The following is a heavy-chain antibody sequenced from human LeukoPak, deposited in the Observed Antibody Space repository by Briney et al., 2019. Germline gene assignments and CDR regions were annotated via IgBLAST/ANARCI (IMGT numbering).Heavy chain of an antibody. Sequence: GASVKVSCKASGYTFTSYGISWVRQAPGQGLEWMGWISAYNGYTNYAQKLQGRVTMTTDTSTSTAYMELRSLRSDDTAVYYCAREGTGDSGYDYGLYYYYYMDVWGKGTTVTVSS. CDR1: GYTFTSYG. V-gene: IGHV1-18*01. CDR3: AREGTGDSGYDYGLYYYYYMDV. CDR2: ISAYNGYT. J-gene: IGHJ6*03. D-gene: IGHD5-12*01.